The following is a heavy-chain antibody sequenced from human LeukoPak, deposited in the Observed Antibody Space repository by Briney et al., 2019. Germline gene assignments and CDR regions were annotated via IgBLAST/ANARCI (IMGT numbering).Heavy chain of an antibody. J-gene: IGHJ4*02. CDR3: ARGAPYYYDSSGDC. CDR1: GGSLSSYY. V-gene: IGHV4-59*01. CDR2: IYYSGST. Sequence: SETLSLTCTVSGGSLSSYYWSWIRQPPGKGLEWIGYIYYSGSTKYNPSLKSRVTISVDTSRNQISLDLSSVTAADTAVYYCARGAPYYYDSSGDCWGQGTLVIVSS. D-gene: IGHD3-22*01.